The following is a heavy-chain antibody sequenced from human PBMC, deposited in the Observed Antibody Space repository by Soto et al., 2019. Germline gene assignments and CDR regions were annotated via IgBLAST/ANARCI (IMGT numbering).Heavy chain of an antibody. CDR3: AREDDGGDRDYYGLDV. CDR2: IYYNGSI. V-gene: IGHV4-59*11. D-gene: IGHD2-21*02. J-gene: IGHJ6*02. CDR1: GGSISNHY. Sequence: PSETLSLTCTVSGGSISNHYWSWIRQPPGKGLEWIGYIYYNGSINYNPSLQSRLTISVDTSKNQFSLKLTSVTAADTAVYFCAREDDGGDRDYYGLDVWGQGTTVTVSS.